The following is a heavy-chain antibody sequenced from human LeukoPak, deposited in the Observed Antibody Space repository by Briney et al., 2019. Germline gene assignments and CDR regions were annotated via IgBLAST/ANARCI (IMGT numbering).Heavy chain of an antibody. CDR1: GFTFSSYE. CDR2: ISSSGSTI. D-gene: IGHD4-11*01. V-gene: IGHV3-48*03. Sequence: PGGSLRLSCAASGFTFSSYEMNWVRQAPGKGLEWVSYISSSGSTIYYADSVKGRFTISRDNAKNSLYLQMNSLRAEDTAVYHCARETRTTYYYYGMDVWGQGTTVTVSS. J-gene: IGHJ6*02. CDR3: ARETRTTYYYYGMDV.